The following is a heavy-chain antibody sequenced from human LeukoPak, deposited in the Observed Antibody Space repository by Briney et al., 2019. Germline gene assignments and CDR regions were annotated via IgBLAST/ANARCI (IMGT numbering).Heavy chain of an antibody. CDR3: AREGSNDYGMDV. V-gene: IGHV3-21*01. Sequence: GGSLRLSCAASGFTFSSYAMSWVRQAPGKGLEWVSSISSSGSYIYYADSVKGRFTISRDNAKNSLYLQMNSLRAEDTAVYYCAREGSNDYGMDVWGQGTTVTVSS. J-gene: IGHJ6*02. CDR1: GFTFSSYA. CDR2: ISSSGSYI. D-gene: IGHD2-15*01.